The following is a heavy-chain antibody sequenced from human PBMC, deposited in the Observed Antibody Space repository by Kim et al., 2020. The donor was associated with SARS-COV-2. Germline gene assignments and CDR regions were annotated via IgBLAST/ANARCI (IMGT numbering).Heavy chain of an antibody. CDR3: ARDIPFGDYDDAFDI. CDR1: GFTFSSYG. D-gene: IGHD3-10*01. CDR2: IWYDGSNK. J-gene: IGHJ3*02. Sequence: GGSLRLSCAASGFTFSSYGMHWVRQAPGKGLEWVAVIWYDGSNKYYADSVKGRFTISRDNSKNTLYLQLNSLRAEDTAVYYCARDIPFGDYDDAFDIWGQGTMVTVSS. V-gene: IGHV3-33*01.